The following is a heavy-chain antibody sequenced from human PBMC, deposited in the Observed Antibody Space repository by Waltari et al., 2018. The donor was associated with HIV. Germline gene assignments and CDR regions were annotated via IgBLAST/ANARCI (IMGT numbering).Heavy chain of an antibody. CDR3: ARDHRGNKLLYGMDV. Sequence: QVQLVQSGAEVKKPGSSVRVSCQVSGGKFSSYATNWVRQAPSQGLEWMGGIIPAFGTANYAERFQGRVTITADEYTSTAYMDLRSLRSEDTAVYFCARDHRGNKLLYGMDVWGQGTTVTV. J-gene: IGHJ6*02. CDR1: GGKFSSYA. V-gene: IGHV1-69*01. CDR2: IIPAFGTA.